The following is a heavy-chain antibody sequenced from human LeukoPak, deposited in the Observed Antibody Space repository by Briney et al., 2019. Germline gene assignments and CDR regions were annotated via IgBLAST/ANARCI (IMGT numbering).Heavy chain of an antibody. CDR3: ARRQQLVLSHQRYFDY. J-gene: IGHJ4*02. CDR2: INHSGST. CDR1: GFTFSSYW. Sequence: GSLRLSCAASGFTFSSYWMSWVRQPPGKGLEWIGEINHSGSTNYNPSLKSRVTISVDTSKNQFSLKLSSVTAADTAVYYCARRQQLVLSHQRYFDYWGQGTLVTVSS. V-gene: IGHV4-34*01. D-gene: IGHD6-13*01.